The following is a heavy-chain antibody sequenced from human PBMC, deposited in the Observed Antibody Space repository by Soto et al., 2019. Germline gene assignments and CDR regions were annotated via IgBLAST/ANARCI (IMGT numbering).Heavy chain of an antibody. V-gene: IGHV4-39*02. CDR2: IYYSGYT. Sequence: XXTLSLPCTVSGGSINSSIFYWGSIRQPPGKGLEWIGSIYYSGYTYYNPSLKSRVTISVDTSKNQFSLKLSSVNAADTAVYYCARDNYGDTYYFDYWGQGTLVTVSS. CDR3: ARDNYGDTYYFDY. D-gene: IGHD4-17*01. J-gene: IGHJ4*02. CDR1: GGSINSSIFY.